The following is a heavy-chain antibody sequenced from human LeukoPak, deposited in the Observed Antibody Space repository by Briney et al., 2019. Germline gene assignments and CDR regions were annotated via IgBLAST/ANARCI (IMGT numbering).Heavy chain of an antibody. V-gene: IGHV3-21*01. D-gene: IGHD4-17*01. CDR2: ISSSSSYI. Sequence: KAGGSLRLSCAASGFTFSSYSMNWVRQAPGKGLEWVSSISSSSSYIYYADSVKGRFTISRDNAKNSLYLQMNSQRAEDTAVYYCARGGNHGDYWYFDLWGRGTLVTVSS. J-gene: IGHJ2*01. CDR3: ARGGNHGDYWYFDL. CDR1: GFTFSSYS.